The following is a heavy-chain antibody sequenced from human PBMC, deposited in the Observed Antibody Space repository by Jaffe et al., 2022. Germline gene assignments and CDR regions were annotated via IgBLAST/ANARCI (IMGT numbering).Heavy chain of an antibody. CDR1: GDSISNTNYY. Sequence: QLQLQESGPGLVKPSETLSLTCAASGDSISNTNYYWGWIRQPPGKGLEWIGNIYYRGYTYYNPSLQSRVTISVDTSKNQFSLRLTSVTAADTAVYYCARRGQFLQWLSPLDAFDIWGQGTMVIVSS. CDR2: IYYRGYT. CDR3: ARRGQFLQWLSPLDAFDI. D-gene: IGHD3-3*01. V-gene: IGHV4-39*01. J-gene: IGHJ3*02.